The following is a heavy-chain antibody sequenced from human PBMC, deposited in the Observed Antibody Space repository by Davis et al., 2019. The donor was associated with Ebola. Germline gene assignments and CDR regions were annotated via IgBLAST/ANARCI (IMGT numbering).Heavy chain of an antibody. J-gene: IGHJ4*02. CDR1: GGSISSNTHY. CDR2: IYYRGST. Sequence: MPSETLSLTCTVSGGSISSNTHYLGWIRQPPGKRLEWIGTIYYRGSTYYNPSLKSRITISLDTSKNQFSLKLSSVTAADTAVYYCGRVAGGGLDYWGQGTLVTVSS. CDR3: GRVAGGGLDY. D-gene: IGHD2-8*02. V-gene: IGHV4-39*07.